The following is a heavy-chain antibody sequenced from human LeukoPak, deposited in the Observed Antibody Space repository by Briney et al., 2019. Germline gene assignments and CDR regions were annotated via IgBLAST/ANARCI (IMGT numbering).Heavy chain of an antibody. CDR2: IAYDGSSK. V-gene: IGHV3-30-3*01. D-gene: IGHD3-16*01. J-gene: IGHJ3*02. CDR3: ARWGEFYDAFDI. CDR1: GFTFSSYA. Sequence: GGSLRLSCAASGFTFSSYAMSWVRQAPGKGLEWVAVIAYDGSSKYYADSVKGRISISRDNSKNTLYVQVNSLRAEDTGVYYCARWGEFYDAFDIWGQGTMVTVSS.